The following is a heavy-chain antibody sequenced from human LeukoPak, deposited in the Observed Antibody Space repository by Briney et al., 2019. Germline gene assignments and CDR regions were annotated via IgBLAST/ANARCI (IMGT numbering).Heavy chain of an antibody. Sequence: GASVKVSCKASGGTFSSYAISWVRQAPGQGLEWMGRIIPILGIANYTQKFQGRVTITADKSTSTAYMELSSLRSEDTAVYYCARVEGLRSQAYYYYYMDVWGKGTTVTVSS. J-gene: IGHJ6*03. CDR1: GGTFSSYA. V-gene: IGHV1-69*04. D-gene: IGHD4-17*01. CDR3: ARVEGLRSQAYYYYYMDV. CDR2: IIPILGIA.